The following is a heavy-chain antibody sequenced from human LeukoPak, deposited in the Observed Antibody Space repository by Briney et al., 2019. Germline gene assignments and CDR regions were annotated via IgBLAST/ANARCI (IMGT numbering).Heavy chain of an antibody. CDR3: AKSQFSTPPCSGGSCYSPLSYVLDY. Sequence: GGSLRLSCAASGFTFSSYAMSWVRQAPGKGLEWDSAISGSGGSTYYADSVKGRLTISRDNSKNTLYLQMDSLRAEDTAVYYCAKSQFSTPPCSGGSCYSPLSYVLDYWGQGTLVTVSS. J-gene: IGHJ4*02. D-gene: IGHD2-15*01. V-gene: IGHV3-23*01. CDR1: GFTFSSYA. CDR2: ISGSGGST.